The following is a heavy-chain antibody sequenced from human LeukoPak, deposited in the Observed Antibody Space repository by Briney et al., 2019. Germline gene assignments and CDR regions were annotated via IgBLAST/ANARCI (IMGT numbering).Heavy chain of an antibody. V-gene: IGHV1-69*05. Sequence: SVKVSCKASGGTFSSYAISWVRQAPGQGLEWMGGIIPIFGTANYAQKFQGGVTITTDESTSTAYMELSSLRSEDTAGYYCARDSRFYYDSSGYYNFDYWGQGTLVTVSS. D-gene: IGHD3-22*01. CDR1: GGTFSSYA. J-gene: IGHJ4*02. CDR3: ARDSRFYYDSSGYYNFDY. CDR2: IIPIFGTA.